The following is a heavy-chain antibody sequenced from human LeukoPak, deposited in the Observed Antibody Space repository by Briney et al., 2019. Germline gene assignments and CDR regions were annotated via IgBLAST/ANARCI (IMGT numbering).Heavy chain of an antibody. Sequence: GASVKVSCKASGYTSTSYYMHWVRQAPGQGLEWMGIINPSGGSTSYAQKFQGRVTMTRDTSTSTVYMELSSLRSEDTAVYYCARESYIVATIDYWDQGTLVTVSS. J-gene: IGHJ4*02. V-gene: IGHV1-46*01. CDR3: ARESYIVATIDY. D-gene: IGHD5-12*01. CDR1: GYTSTSYY. CDR2: INPSGGST.